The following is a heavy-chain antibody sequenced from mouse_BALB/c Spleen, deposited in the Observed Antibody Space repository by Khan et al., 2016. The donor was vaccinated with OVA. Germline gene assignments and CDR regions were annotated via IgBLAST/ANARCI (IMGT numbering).Heavy chain of an antibody. J-gene: IGHJ3*01. D-gene: IGHD2-5*01. CDR3: VSDGAYHRNYGGVAY. CDR2: INPSNGYT. CDR1: GYTFTSYT. Sequence: VQLQQSGAELARPGASVKMSCKASGYTFTSYTIHWIKKRPGQGLEWIGYINPSNGYTNYNQKFKDKATLTTDKSSTTAYLQLSCLASDDSAVYNCVSDGAYHRNYGGVAYWGQGTLVTVSA. V-gene: IGHV1-4*01.